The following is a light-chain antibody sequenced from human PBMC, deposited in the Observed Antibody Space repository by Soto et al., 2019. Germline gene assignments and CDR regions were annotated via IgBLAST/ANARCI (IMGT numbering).Light chain of an antibody. J-gene: IGLJ2*01. V-gene: IGLV2-23*02. Sequence: QSALTQPASVSGSPGQSITISCTGTNSDVGSYNLVSWYQQHPGKAPKLIIYDVSKRPSGVSNRFSGSKSGNTASLTISGLQAEDEADYYCCSYAGSSNVVFGGGTKLTVL. CDR3: CSYAGSSNVV. CDR2: DVS. CDR1: NSDVGSYNL.